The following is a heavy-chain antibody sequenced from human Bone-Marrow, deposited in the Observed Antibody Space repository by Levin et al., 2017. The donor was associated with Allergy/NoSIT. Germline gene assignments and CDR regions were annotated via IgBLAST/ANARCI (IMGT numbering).Heavy chain of an antibody. D-gene: IGHD6-19*01. CDR3: ARVFSSGWHQIDI. CDR2: INYNGGTT. CDR1: GFNFEFFG. Sequence: GGSLRLSCAASGFNFEFFGMSWVRQVPGKGLQWVSGINYNGGTTSYGDSAKGRFTVSRDNAKNSLYLQMSSLRGEDTALYYCARVFSSGWHQIDIWGRGTMVTVSS. V-gene: IGHV3-20*04. J-gene: IGHJ3*02.